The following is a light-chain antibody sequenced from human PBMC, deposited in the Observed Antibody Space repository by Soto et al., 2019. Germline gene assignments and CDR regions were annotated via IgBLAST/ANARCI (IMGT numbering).Light chain of an antibody. V-gene: IGLV1-40*01. CDR1: SSNIGAGYD. CDR3: QSYDNSLSGSGV. CDR2: GNS. J-gene: IGLJ1*01. Sequence: QSVLTQPPSESGAPGQRVTIYCTGSSSNIGAGYDVHWYQQLPGTAPKLLIYGNSNRPSGVPDRFSGSKSGTSASLAITGLQAEDEADYYCQSYDNSLSGSGVFGTGTKLTVL.